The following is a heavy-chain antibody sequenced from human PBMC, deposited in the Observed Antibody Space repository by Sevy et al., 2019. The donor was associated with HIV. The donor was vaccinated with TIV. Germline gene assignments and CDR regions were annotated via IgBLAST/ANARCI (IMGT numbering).Heavy chain of an antibody. D-gene: IGHD3-3*01. CDR2: IYHSGST. CDR3: ARDFRDFWSGYYTGDYGMDV. V-gene: IGHV4-4*02. Sequence: SETLSLTCAVSGGSISSSNWWSWVRQPPGKGLEWIGEIYHSGSTNYNPSLKSRVTISVDKSKNQFSLKLSSVTAADTAVYYCARDFRDFWSGYYTGDYGMDVWGQGTTVTVSS. J-gene: IGHJ6*02. CDR1: GGSISSSNW.